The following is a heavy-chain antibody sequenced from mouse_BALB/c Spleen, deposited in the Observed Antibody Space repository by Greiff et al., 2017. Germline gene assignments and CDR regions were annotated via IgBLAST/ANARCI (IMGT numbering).Heavy chain of an antibody. CDR2: IYPGSGNT. J-gene: IGHJ2*01. D-gene: IGHD2-14*01. V-gene: IGHV1-77*01. CDR3: ARGGVRRFDY. Sequence: VKLMESGAELARPGASVKLSCKASGYTFTDYYINWVKQRTGQGLEWIGEIYPGSGNTYYNEKFKGKATLTADKSSSTAYMQLSSLTSEDSAVYFCARGGVRRFDYWGQGTTLTVSS. CDR1: GYTFTDYY.